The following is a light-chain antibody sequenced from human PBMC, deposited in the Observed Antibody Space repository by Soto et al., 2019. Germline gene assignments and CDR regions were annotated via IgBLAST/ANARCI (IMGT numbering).Light chain of an antibody. CDR2: GAS. Sequence: EIVMTPSPATLSVSPGARATLSCRASQSVSSNLAWYQQTPGQAPRLLIYGASTRATGIPARFSGSGSGTEFTLTISSLQSEDFAVYYCQQYNNWPQTFGQGTKVDI. J-gene: IGKJ1*01. CDR3: QQYNNWPQT. V-gene: IGKV3-15*01. CDR1: QSVSSN.